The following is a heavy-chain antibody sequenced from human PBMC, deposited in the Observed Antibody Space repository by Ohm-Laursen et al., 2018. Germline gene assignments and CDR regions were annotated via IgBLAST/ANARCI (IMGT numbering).Heavy chain of an antibody. D-gene: IGHD3-22*01. CDR3: AREIDYYDSSGFNWFDP. V-gene: IGHV1-69*04. J-gene: IGHJ5*02. Sequence: SSVKVSCKASGATFGSFTIAWVRQVPGQGLEWMAKISPISDVADYAQMFQGRVSISADKSTGTAFMELSSLRSDDTAVYYCAREIDYYDSSGFNWFDPWGQGTLVTVSS. CDR1: GATFGSFT. CDR2: ISPISDVA.